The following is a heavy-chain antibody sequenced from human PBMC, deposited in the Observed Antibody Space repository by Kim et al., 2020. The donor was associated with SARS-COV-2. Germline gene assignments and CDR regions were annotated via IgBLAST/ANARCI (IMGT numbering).Heavy chain of an antibody. CDR2: IYYSGST. CDR1: GGSISSYY. J-gene: IGHJ4*02. Sequence: SETLSLTCTVSGGSISSYYWSWIRQPPGKGLEWIGYIYYSGSTNYNPSLKSRVTISVDTSKNQFSLKLSSVTAADTAVYYCAKGGYYGSGSYGYFDYWGQGTLVTVSS. V-gene: IGHV4-59*13. D-gene: IGHD3-10*01. CDR3: AKGGYYGSGSYGYFDY.